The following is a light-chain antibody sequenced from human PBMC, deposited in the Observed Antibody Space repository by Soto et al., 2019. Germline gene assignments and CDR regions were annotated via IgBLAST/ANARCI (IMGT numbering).Light chain of an antibody. J-gene: IGKJ1*01. CDR1: QSVGNY. CDR3: QQRSIWLPT. V-gene: IGKV3-11*01. CDR2: DAS. Sequence: LSLSVAAVSLSQKQRATLSCRASQSVGNYLAWYQQTPGQAPRLLIYDASNRATGIPARFSGSGSGTDFTLTISYLEPEDFAVFYCQQRSIWLPTSGQ.